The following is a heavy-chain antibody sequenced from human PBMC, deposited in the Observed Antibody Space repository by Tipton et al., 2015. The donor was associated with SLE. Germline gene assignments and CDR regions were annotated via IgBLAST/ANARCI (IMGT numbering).Heavy chain of an antibody. CDR3: AKGGGVATIHLDY. CDR1: EFSFAYFA. Sequence: SLRLSCKASEFSFAYFAMHWVRQAPGKGLEWVSGISWNSGSIGYADSVKGRFTISRDNAKNSLYLQMNSLRAEDTALYYCAKGGGVATIHLDYWGQGTLVTVSS. J-gene: IGHJ4*02. D-gene: IGHD5-12*01. CDR2: ISWNSGSI. V-gene: IGHV3-9*01.